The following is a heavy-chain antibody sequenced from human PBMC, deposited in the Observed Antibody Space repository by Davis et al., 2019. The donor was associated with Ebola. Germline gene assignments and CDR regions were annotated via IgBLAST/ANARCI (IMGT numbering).Heavy chain of an antibody. CDR2: ISGRGDTP. CDR3: AFPRGKIAYYYYYMDV. CDR1: EFTFSSYE. J-gene: IGHJ6*03. V-gene: IGHV3-23*01. D-gene: IGHD2/OR15-2a*01. Sequence: PGGSLRLSCAASEFTFSSYEMNWVRQAPGKGLEWVSAISGRGDTPYYADSVRGRFTISRDNSKNTLYLQMNGLRAEDTAVYYCAFPRGKIAYYYYYMDVWGKGTSVTVSS.